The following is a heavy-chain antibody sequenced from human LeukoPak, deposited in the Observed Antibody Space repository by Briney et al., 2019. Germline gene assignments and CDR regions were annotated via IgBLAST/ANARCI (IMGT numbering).Heavy chain of an antibody. Sequence: PGRTLRLSCAVSVFTFDVFGMGWVPQAPGKGLGWVSGINWNCGSTGHADSVKGRFTISRDNAKNSLYLQMNSLRAEDTALYYCARGIDYWGQGTLVTDSS. CDR2: INWNCGST. V-gene: IGHV3-20*04. CDR1: VFTFDVFG. CDR3: ARGIDY. J-gene: IGHJ4*02.